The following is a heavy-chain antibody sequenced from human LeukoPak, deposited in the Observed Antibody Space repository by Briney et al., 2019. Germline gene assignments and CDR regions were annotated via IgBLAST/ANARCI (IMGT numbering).Heavy chain of an antibody. Sequence: SQTLSLTCTVSGDSISSGFYYWSWIRQPAGKGLEWIGRSYTSGSTNYNPSLKSRVTISVDTSKNQFSLKLSSETAADTAVYYCARSGYSHGYYTNWFDPWGQGTLVTVSS. CDR1: GDSISSGFYY. V-gene: IGHV4-61*02. J-gene: IGHJ5*02. D-gene: IGHD5-18*01. CDR2: SYTSGST. CDR3: ARSGYSHGYYTNWFDP.